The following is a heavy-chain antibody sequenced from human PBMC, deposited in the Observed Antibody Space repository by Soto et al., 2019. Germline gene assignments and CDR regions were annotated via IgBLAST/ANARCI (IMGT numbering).Heavy chain of an antibody. J-gene: IGHJ4*02. CDR1: GFSLTTDRVG. Sequence: QITLKESGPTLVTPTQTLTLTCTFSGFSLTTDRVGVGWIRQPPGEALEWLAVIYWDDSKTYRPSLESRLTITKDSSKNQLALTMTNIDSLDTATYYCAHAYGGRALYWGQGTLVTVSS. V-gene: IGHV2-5*02. CDR3: AHAYGGRALY. D-gene: IGHD1-26*01. CDR2: IYWDDSK.